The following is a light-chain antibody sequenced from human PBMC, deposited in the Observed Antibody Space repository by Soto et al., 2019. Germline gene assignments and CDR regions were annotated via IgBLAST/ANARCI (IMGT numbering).Light chain of an antibody. CDR3: QQRSNWTST. J-gene: IGKJ4*01. CDR1: QSVNSY. Sequence: EMGLTQSPATLSLSPGEAASLSSRASQSVNSYLAWSQQKPGQVPRLLIYESSISATGIPARFSGSGSGTDFTLTTSSLEPEDCAVYYGQQRSNWTSTFGGRTKVDI. CDR2: ESS. V-gene: IGKV3-11*01.